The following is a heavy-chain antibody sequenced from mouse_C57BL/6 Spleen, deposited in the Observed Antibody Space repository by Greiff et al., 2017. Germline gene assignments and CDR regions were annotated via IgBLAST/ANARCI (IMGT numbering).Heavy chain of an antibody. CDR3: ASRTTVVAYYAMDY. Sequence: EVQLQQSGPVLVKPGASVKMSCKASGYTFTDYYMNWVKQSHGKSLEWIGVINPYNGGTSYNQKFKGKATLTVDKSSSTAYMELNSLTSEDAAVYYCASRTTVVAYYAMDYWGQGTSVTVSS. CDR2: INPYNGGT. J-gene: IGHJ4*01. CDR1: GYTFTDYY. V-gene: IGHV1-19*01. D-gene: IGHD1-1*01.